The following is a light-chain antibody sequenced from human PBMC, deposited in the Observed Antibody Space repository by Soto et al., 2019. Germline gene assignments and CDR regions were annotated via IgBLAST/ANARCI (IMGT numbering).Light chain of an antibody. CDR1: QYIRNY. V-gene: IGKV1-33*01. CDR2: DAS. CDR3: QQYDSLLT. J-gene: IGKJ4*01. Sequence: DIQMTQSPSSLSASVGDRVTITCQASQYIRNYLNWYQQKPGKAPKLLIYDASNLETGVPSRFSGSGSGTDFTFTISSLQPEDIATYYCQQYDSLLTFGGGTKVEIK.